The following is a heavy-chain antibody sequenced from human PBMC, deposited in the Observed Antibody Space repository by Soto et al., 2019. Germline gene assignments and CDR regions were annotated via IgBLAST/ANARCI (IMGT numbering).Heavy chain of an antibody. D-gene: IGHD3-10*01. V-gene: IGHV4-34*01. J-gene: IGHJ6*02. CDR2: INHSGST. CDR1: GGSFSGYY. Sequence: SETLSLTCAVYGGSFSGYYWSWIRQPPGKGLEWIGEINHSGSTNYNPSLKSRVTISVDTCKTQSSLKLSSVTAADTAVYYCARGTYYYGSGSYYNYYYGMDVWGQGTTVTVSS. CDR3: ARGTYYYGSGSYYNYYYGMDV.